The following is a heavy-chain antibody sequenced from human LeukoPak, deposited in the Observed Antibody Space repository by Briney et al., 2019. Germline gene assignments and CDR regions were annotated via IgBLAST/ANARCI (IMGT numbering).Heavy chain of an antibody. CDR2: ISDRGDST. D-gene: IGHD2-21*02. CDR1: GFSLTTYA. J-gene: IGHJ3*01. CDR3: AKGRWGLTINNFDL. Sequence: GGSLRLSCAASGFSLTTYAMGWVRQAPGKGLEWVSVISDRGDSTYYADSVKGRFTISRDSSKNTLYLQMNSLGGEDTALYYCAKGRWGLTINNFDLWGQGTMVTVSS. V-gene: IGHV3-23*01.